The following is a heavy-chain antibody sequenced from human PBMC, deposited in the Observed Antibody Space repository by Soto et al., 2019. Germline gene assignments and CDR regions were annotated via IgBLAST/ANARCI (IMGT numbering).Heavy chain of an antibody. CDR3: ARGALRYFAWYFDY. CDR1: GFTVSSNY. V-gene: IGHV3-66*01. Sequence: EVQLVESGGGLVQPGGSLRLSCAASGFTVSSNYMSWVRQAPGKGLEWVSVIYSGGSTYYADSVKGRFTISRDNSKNTLDLQMNSLRAEDTAVYYCARGALRYFAWYFDYWGQGTLVTVSS. D-gene: IGHD3-9*01. J-gene: IGHJ4*02. CDR2: IYSGGST.